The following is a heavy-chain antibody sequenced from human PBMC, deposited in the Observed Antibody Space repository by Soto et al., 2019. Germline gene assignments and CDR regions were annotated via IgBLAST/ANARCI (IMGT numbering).Heavy chain of an antibody. CDR2: IYHSGTA. V-gene: IGHV4-39*01. CDR1: GFSISSSTYY. D-gene: IGHD6-13*01. CDR3: ARRVAAVDTFDY. Sequence: QLQLQESGPGLVEPSETLSLTCTVSGFSISSSTYYWDWIRQPPGKGLEWIGSIYHSGTAYYNSSLKSRVTISVDTSKSQFSLQLSSVTASDTAVYFCARRVAAVDTFDYWGQGTLVTVSS. J-gene: IGHJ4*02.